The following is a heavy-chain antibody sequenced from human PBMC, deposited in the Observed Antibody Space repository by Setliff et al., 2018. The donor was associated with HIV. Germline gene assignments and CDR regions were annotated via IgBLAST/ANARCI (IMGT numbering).Heavy chain of an antibody. CDR1: GGSFSGYY. D-gene: IGHD3-22*01. V-gene: IGHV4-34*01. Sequence: SETLSLTCAVYGGSFSGYYWSWIHQPPGKGLEWIGEINHSGSTNYNPSLKSRVTISVDTSKNQFSLKLSSVTAAGTAVYYCARNPAIPFYDSSGYYYRYYYYYMDVWGKGTTVT. CDR3: ARNPAIPFYDSSGYYYRYYYYYMDV. CDR2: INHSGST. J-gene: IGHJ6*03.